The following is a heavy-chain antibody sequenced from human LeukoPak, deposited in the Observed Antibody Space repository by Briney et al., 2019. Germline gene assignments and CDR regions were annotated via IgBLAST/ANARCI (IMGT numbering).Heavy chain of an antibody. CDR2: ISYDGSNK. CDR1: GFAFSTYN. V-gene: IGHV3-30*19. J-gene: IGHJ1*01. CDR3: ARDGCGGDCAEYFQH. D-gene: IGHD2-21*02. Sequence: GGSLRLSCAASGFAFSTYNMHWVRQAPGKGLEWVAVISYDGSNKYYADSVKGRFTISRDNSKNTLYLQMNSLRAEDTAVYYCARDGCGGDCAEYFQHWGQGTLVTVSS.